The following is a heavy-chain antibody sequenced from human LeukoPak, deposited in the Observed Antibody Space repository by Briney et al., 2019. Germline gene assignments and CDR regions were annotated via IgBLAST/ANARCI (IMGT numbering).Heavy chain of an antibody. Sequence: SETLSLTCTVSGGSISSYCWSWIRQPPGKGLEWIGYIYYSGSTNYNPSLKSRVTISVDTSKNQFSLKLSSVTAADTAVYYCASSYYAHYYYYGMDVWGQGTTVTVSS. CDR2: IYYSGST. CDR1: GGSISSYC. CDR3: ASSYYAHYYYYGMDV. J-gene: IGHJ6*02. V-gene: IGHV4-59*01. D-gene: IGHD2-2*01.